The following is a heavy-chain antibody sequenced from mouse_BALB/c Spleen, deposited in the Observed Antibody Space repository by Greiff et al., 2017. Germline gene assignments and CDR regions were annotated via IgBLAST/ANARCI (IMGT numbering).Heavy chain of an antibody. Sequence: EVKLQESGPELVKPGASVKIPCKASGYTFTDYNIDWVKQSHGKSLEWIGDINPNNGGTIYNQKFKGKATLTVDKSSSTAYMELRSLTSEDTAVYYCARRRDYAMDYWGQGTSVTVSS. V-gene: IGHV1-18*01. CDR1: GYTFTDYN. J-gene: IGHJ4*01. CDR2: INPNNGGT. CDR3: ARRRDYAMDY.